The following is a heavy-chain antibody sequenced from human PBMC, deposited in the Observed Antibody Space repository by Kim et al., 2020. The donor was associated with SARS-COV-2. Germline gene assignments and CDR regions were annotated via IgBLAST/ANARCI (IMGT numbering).Heavy chain of an antibody. V-gene: IGHV3-9*01. CDR1: GFTFDDYA. Sequence: GGSLRLSCAASGFTFDDYAMHWVRQAPGKGLEWVSGISWNSGSIGYADSVKGRFTISRDNAKNSLYLQMNSLRAEDTALYYCAKDLGLDNDYWGQGTLVTVSS. CDR3: AKDLGLDNDY. D-gene: IGHD1-1*01. CDR2: ISWNSGSI. J-gene: IGHJ4*02.